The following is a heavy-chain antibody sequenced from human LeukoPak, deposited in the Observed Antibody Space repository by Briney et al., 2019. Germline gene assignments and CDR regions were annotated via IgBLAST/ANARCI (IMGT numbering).Heavy chain of an antibody. J-gene: IGHJ4*02. D-gene: IGHD1-14*01. Sequence: SETLSLTCTVSSGSISTSNYYWGWVRQPPGKALEWIGNIFYSGSTYYSPSLKSRVTMSIDTSKNQFSLKLTSVTAADTAVYYCARDRRHRSSGVGDLAYYFDYWGQGTLVTVSS. CDR2: IFYSGST. CDR1: SGSISTSNYY. V-gene: IGHV4-39*07. CDR3: ARDRRHRSSGVGDLAYYFDY.